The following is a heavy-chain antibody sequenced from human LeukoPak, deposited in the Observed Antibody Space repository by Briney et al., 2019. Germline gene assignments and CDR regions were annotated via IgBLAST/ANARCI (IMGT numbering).Heavy chain of an antibody. CDR1: GGSISSSSYY. D-gene: IGHD6-13*01. CDR2: IYYSGST. Sequence: SETLSLTCTVSGGSISSSSYYWGWIRQPPGKGLEWIGYIYYSGSTNYNPSLKSRVTISVDTSKNQFSLKLSSVTAADTAVYYCARAGLGIATKFDPWGQGTLVTVSS. V-gene: IGHV4-61*05. CDR3: ARAGLGIATKFDP. J-gene: IGHJ5*02.